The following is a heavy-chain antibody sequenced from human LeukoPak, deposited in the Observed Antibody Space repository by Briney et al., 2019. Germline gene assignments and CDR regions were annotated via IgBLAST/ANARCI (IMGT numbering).Heavy chain of an antibody. CDR2: IYTSGST. D-gene: IGHD3-10*01. Sequence: SETLSLTCTVSGGSFGSYYWSWIRQPAGKGLEWIGHIYTSGSTGYNPSLKSRVTMSVDTSKKQFSLYLSSVTAAYTAVYYCARGRFGDYCLDVWGKGTTVTVSS. CDR3: ARGRFGDYCLDV. J-gene: IGHJ6*03. CDR1: GGSFGSYY. V-gene: IGHV4-4*07.